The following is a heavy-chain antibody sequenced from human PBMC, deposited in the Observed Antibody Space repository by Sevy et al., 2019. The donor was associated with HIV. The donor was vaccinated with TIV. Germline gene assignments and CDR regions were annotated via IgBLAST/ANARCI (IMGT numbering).Heavy chain of an antibody. CDR1: GFIFSDYY. CDR3: AGGAHYDDADWGFDY. CDR2: FSRGGYTI. D-gene: IGHD3-22*01. Sequence: GGSLRLSCAASGFIFSDYYMAWVRQAPGKGLEWISYFSRGGYTIYYADSVEGRFSISRDDAKDSLFLQMDSLRAEDTAFYYCAGGAHYDDADWGFDYWGQGALVTVSS. V-gene: IGHV3-11*01. J-gene: IGHJ4*02.